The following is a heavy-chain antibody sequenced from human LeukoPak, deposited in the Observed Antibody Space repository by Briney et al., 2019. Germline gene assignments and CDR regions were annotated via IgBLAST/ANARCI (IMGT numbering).Heavy chain of an antibody. D-gene: IGHD1-1*01. CDR1: GGSISSGAYY. CDR3: ARVAAATTNPRFDF. V-gene: IGHV4-31*03. Sequence: SETLSLTCTVSGGSISSGAYYWSWVRQLPEKGLDWIGYIGYTGDTYYNPSLRSRATISKDTSKTQFSLRLNSLTAADTAVYYCARVAAATTNPRFDFWGQGTLVTVSS. J-gene: IGHJ4*02. CDR2: IGYTGDT.